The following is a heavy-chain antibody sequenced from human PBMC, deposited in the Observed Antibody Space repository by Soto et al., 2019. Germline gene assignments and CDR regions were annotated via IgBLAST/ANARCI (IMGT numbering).Heavy chain of an antibody. CDR2: ISSSSSTI. V-gene: IGHV3-48*02. CDR3: ARDAKGSSGDTFDY. Sequence: EVQLVESGGGLVQPGGSLRLSCAASGFTFTSHSMNWVRQAPGKGLEWVSYISSSSSTIYYANSVKGRFTTSRDNAKNSLYLQMNSLRDEDTAVYYCARDAKGSSGDTFDYWGQGTLVTVSS. CDR1: GFTFTSHS. J-gene: IGHJ4*02. D-gene: IGHD1-1*01.